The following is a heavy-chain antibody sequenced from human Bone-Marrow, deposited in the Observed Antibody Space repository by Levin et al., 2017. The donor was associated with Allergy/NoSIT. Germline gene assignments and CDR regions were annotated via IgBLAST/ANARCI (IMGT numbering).Heavy chain of an antibody. D-gene: IGHD3-22*01. V-gene: IGHV4-39*01. CDR1: GGSITTANSY. CDR2: ISSSGST. CDR3: AREYLRLFIGDAFDL. Sequence: SETLSLTCNVSGGSITTANSYWAWIRQTPGKGLEWIGAISSSGSTYYNPSLKSRITISVDTSKNQFSLKMNSVTAADTAVYFCAREYLRLFIGDAFDLWGQGTTVTVSS. J-gene: IGHJ3*01.